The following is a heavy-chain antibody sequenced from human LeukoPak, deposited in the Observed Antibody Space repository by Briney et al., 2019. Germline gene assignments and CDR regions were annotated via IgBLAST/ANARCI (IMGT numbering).Heavy chain of an antibody. J-gene: IGHJ4*02. CDR3: ARAVGRSSSWSPIPGGDFDY. Sequence: GGSLRLSCAASGLTFSSYEMNWVRQAPGKGLEWVSYISSSGSTIYYADSVKGRFTISRDNAKNSLYLQMNSLRAEDTAVYYCARAVGRSSSWSPIPGGDFDYWGQGTLVTVSS. V-gene: IGHV3-48*03. D-gene: IGHD6-13*01. CDR1: GLTFSSYE. CDR2: ISSSGSTI.